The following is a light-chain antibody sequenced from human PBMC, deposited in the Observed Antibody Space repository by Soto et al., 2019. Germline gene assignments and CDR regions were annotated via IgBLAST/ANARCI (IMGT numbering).Light chain of an antibody. V-gene: IGLV1-40*01. CDR2: GNS. J-gene: IGLJ2*01. CDR3: QSYDRSPSGLKV. Sequence: QSVLTQPPSVSGAPGQRVTISCTGSSSNIGAGYDVHWYQQLPGTAPKLLIYGNSNRPSGVPDRFSGSKSGTSASLAITGVQAEDEADYYFQSYDRSPSGLKVFGGGTKLTVL. CDR1: SSNIGAGYD.